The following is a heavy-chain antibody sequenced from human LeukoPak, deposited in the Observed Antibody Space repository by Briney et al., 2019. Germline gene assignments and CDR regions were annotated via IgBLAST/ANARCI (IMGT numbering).Heavy chain of an antibody. D-gene: IGHD2-2*01. CDR3: ARKRRGYCSSTSCYEEDDY. CDR2: IYYSAST. CDR1: GGSISSYY. V-gene: IGHV4-59*01. Sequence: SETLSLTCTVSGGSISSYYWSWIRQPPGKGLEWIGYIYYSASTNYNPSLKSRVTISVDTSKNQFSLKLSSVTAADTAVYYCARKRRGYCSSTSCYEEDDYWGQGTLVTVSS. J-gene: IGHJ4*02.